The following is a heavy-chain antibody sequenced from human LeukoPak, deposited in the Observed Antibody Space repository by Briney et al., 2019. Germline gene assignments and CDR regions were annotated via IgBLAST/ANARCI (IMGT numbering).Heavy chain of an antibody. J-gene: IGHJ4*02. CDR2: IYYTGST. CDR3: ARGTYSPDY. D-gene: IGHD4-11*01. Sequence: SETLSLTCTVSGASISSYYWNWVRQPPGKGLEWIGYIYYTGSTSYNPSLKSRVTISVDTSKNQFSLKLSSVTAADTAVYYCARGTYSPDYWGQGTLVTVSS. CDR1: GASISSYY. V-gene: IGHV4-59*01.